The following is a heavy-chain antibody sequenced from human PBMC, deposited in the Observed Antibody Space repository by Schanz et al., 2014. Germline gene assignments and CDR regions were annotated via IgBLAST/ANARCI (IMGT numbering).Heavy chain of an antibody. Sequence: VQLVESGGGVVQPGRSLRLSCAASGFTFSTHAMHWVRQAPGKGLEWVAVIWSDGTNEYYADSVKGRFTISGDSSKYTVYLQMNSLRAGDAAVYYCARGLIAAAGGAFDYWGQGTLVAVSA. CDR2: IWSDGTNE. CDR1: GFTFSTHA. V-gene: IGHV3-33*08. D-gene: IGHD6-13*01. CDR3: ARGLIAAAGGAFDY. J-gene: IGHJ4*02.